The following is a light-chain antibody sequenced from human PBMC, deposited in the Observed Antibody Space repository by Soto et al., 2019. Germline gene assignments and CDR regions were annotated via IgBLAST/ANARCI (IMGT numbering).Light chain of an antibody. Sequence: SYELTQPPSVSVSPGQTARITCSGDALPKQYAYWYQQKPGQAPVLVIYKDSERPSGIPERFSGSSSGTTVTLTISGVQAEDEADYHCQSADSSGTYRGVFGGGTKLTVL. CDR2: KDS. CDR1: ALPKQY. V-gene: IGLV3-25*03. CDR3: QSADSSGTYRGV. J-gene: IGLJ3*02.